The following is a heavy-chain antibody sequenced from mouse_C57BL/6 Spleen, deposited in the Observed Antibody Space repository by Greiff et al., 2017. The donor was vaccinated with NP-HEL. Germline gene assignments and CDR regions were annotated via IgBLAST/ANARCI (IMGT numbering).Heavy chain of an antibody. CDR3: ARLRVYFDY. D-gene: IGHD1-1*01. V-gene: IGHV5-16*01. J-gene: IGHJ2*01. CDR2: INYDGSST. CDR1: GFTFSDYY. Sequence: EVKLVESEGGLVQPGSSMKLSCTASGFTFSDYYMAWVRQVPEKGLEWVANINYDGSSTYYLDSLKSRFIISRDNAKNILYLQMSSLKSEDTATYYCARLRVYFDYWGQGTTLTVSS.